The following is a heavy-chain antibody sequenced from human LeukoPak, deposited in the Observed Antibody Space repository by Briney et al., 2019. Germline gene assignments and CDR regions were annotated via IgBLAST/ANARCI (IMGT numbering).Heavy chain of an antibody. CDR2: INPSGGST. CDR1: GYTFTNYY. CDR3: ARDPGQGTTVVTPYNWFDP. D-gene: IGHD4-23*01. V-gene: IGHV1-46*01. J-gene: IGHJ5*02. Sequence: ASVKVSCKASGYTFTNYYMHWVRQAPGQGLEWMGIINPSGGSTGYAQKFQGRVTMTRDMSTSTVYMELSSLRSDDTAVYYCARDPGQGTTVVTPYNWFDPWGQGTLVTVSS.